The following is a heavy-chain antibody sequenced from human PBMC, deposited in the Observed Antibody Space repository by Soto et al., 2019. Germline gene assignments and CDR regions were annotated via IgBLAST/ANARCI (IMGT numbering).Heavy chain of an antibody. Sequence: SETLSLTCAVYGGSFSGYYWSWIRQPPGKGLEWIGEINHSGSTNYNPSLKSRVTISVDTSKNQFSLKLSSVTAADTAVYYCAREGDFWSGYWYWGQGTLVTVSS. D-gene: IGHD3-3*01. J-gene: IGHJ4*02. V-gene: IGHV4-34*01. CDR1: GGSFSGYY. CDR2: INHSGST. CDR3: AREGDFWSGYWY.